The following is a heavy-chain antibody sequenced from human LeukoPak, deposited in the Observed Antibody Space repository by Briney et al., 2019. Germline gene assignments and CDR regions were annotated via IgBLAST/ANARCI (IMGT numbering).Heavy chain of an antibody. CDR3: AKRGGGNYFDY. J-gene: IGHJ4*02. CDR1: VFTFSSYA. CDR2: IGATGSST. V-gene: IGHV3-23*01. Sequence: PGGSLRLSCAASVFTFSSYAMYWVRQAPGKGLEWVSAIGATGSSTYYADSVKGRFTISRDNSKNTLYLQMNSLRAEDTAVYYCAKRGGGNYFDYWGQGTLVTVSS. D-gene: IGHD3-10*01.